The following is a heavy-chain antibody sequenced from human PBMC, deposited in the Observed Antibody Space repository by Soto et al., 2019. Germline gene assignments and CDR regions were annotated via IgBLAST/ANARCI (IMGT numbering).Heavy chain of an antibody. CDR1: GGTFSSYA. CDR3: AREVYDYVWGSYRSFWFDP. D-gene: IGHD3-16*02. J-gene: IGHJ5*02. CDR2: IIPIFGTA. V-gene: IGHV1-69*13. Sequence: SVKVSCKASGGTFSSYAISWVRQAPGQGLDWMGGIIPIFGTANYAQKFQGRVTITADESTSTAYMELSSLRSEDTAVYYCAREVYDYVWGSYRSFWFDPWGQGTLVTVSS.